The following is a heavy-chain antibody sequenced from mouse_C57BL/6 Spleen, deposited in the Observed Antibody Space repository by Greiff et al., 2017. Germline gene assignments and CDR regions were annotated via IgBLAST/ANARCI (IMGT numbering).Heavy chain of an antibody. CDR2: IYPGSGST. Sequence: QVQLQQPGAELVKPGASVKMSCKASGYTFTSYWITWVKQRPGQGLEWIGDIYPGSGSTNYNEKFKSKATLTVDTSSSTAYMQLSSLTSEDSAVYYCAREETTVVACDYWGQGTTLTVSS. J-gene: IGHJ2*01. D-gene: IGHD1-1*01. V-gene: IGHV1-55*01. CDR1: GYTFTSYW. CDR3: AREETTVVACDY.